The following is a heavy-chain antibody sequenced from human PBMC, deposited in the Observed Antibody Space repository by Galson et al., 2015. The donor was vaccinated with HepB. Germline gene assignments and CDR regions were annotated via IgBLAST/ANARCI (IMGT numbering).Heavy chain of an antibody. CDR1: GFTFSSYG. J-gene: IGHJ4*02. CDR2: IRYGGSNK. Sequence: SLRLSCAASGFTFSSYGMHWVRQAPGKGLEWVAFIRYGGSNKYYADSVKGRFTISRDNSKNTLYLQMNSLRAEDTAVYYCAKDADFRGDYGIVDYWGQGTLVTVSS. CDR3: AKDADFRGDYGIVDY. D-gene: IGHD4-17*01. V-gene: IGHV3-30*02.